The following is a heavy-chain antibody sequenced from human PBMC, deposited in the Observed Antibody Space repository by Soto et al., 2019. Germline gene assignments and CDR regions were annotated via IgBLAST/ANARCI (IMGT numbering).Heavy chain of an antibody. CDR3: ARHNTVVTQSYYYYGMDV. J-gene: IGHJ6*02. CDR1: GYSFTSYW. D-gene: IGHD2-21*02. Sequence: PGESLKISCKGSGYSFTSYWIGWVRQMPGKGLEWMGIIYPGDSDTRYSPSFQGQVTISADKSISTAYLQWSSLKASDTAMYYCARHNTVVTQSYYYYGMDVWGQGTTVPVSS. CDR2: IYPGDSDT. V-gene: IGHV5-51*01.